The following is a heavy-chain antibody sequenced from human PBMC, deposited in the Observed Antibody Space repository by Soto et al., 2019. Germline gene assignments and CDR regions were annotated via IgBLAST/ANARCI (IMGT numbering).Heavy chain of an antibody. Sequence: GASVKVSCKASGYTFTSYGISWVRQAPGQGLEWMGWISAKKGNTKYAQKFQGRVTMTTDTSTSTAYMELRSLISDDTAVYYCAREILSPDFYFHGMDVWGQGTTVTVSS. CDR2: ISAKKGNT. V-gene: IGHV1-18*04. J-gene: IGHJ6*02. CDR3: AREILSPDFYFHGMDV. CDR1: GYTFTSYG. D-gene: IGHD2-15*01.